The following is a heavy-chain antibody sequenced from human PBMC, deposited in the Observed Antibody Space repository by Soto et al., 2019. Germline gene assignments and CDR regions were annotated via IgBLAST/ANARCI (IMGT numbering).Heavy chain of an antibody. D-gene: IGHD3-3*01. J-gene: IGHJ6*02. CDR2: IKHSGST. CDR3: ARGVPFGHYSMDV. V-gene: IGHV4-34*01. CDR1: DGSFTGFH. Sequence: SETLSLTCSVYDGSFTGFHWTWIRRPPGKGLEWIGEIKHSGSTNYNPSLTRRVTISVDTSNNQFSLKLNSVTAADTAVYYCARGVPFGHYSMDVWGQGTTVTVSS.